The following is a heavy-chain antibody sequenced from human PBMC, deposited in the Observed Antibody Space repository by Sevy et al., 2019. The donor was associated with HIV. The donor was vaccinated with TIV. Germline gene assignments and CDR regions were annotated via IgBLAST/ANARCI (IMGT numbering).Heavy chain of an antibody. CDR3: AKDLGWLPDY. Sequence: GGSLRLSCVASGFTFDDYTMHWFRQAPGKGLEWVSLINWNGDNRYYADSVKGRFTISRDNSKDSLYLQMNRLRTEDTSLYYCAKDLGWLPDYWGQGTLVTVSS. V-gene: IGHV3-43*01. D-gene: IGHD6-19*01. J-gene: IGHJ4*02. CDR1: GFTFDDYT. CDR2: INWNGDNR.